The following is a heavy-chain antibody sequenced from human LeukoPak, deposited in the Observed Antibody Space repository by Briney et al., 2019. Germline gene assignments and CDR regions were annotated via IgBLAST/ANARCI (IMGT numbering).Heavy chain of an antibody. D-gene: IGHD6-19*01. CDR2: IWYYGSNK. J-gene: IGHJ3*02. Sequence: GGSLRLSCAASGFTFSSYGMHWVRQAPGKGLEWVAVIWYYGSNKYYADSVKGRFTISRDNSKNTLYLQMNSLRAEDTAVYYCARDPYSSGWYEDAFDIWGQGTMVTVSS. V-gene: IGHV3-33*01. CDR3: ARDPYSSGWYEDAFDI. CDR1: GFTFSSYG.